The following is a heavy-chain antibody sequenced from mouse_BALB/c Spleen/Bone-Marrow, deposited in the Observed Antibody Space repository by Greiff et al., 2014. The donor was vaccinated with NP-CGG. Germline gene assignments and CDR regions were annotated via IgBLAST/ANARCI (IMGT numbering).Heavy chain of an antibody. CDR3: ARSRGLYDYWYFDV. CDR1: GYTFTSYW. CDR2: IDPSDNYI. D-gene: IGHD2-3*01. V-gene: IGHV1-69*02. Sequence: VQLQQSGAELVKPGASVKLSCKASGYTFTSYWMNWVKQRPGQGLEWIGEIDPSDNYINYNQKVKGKGTLTVDKSSSTAYMQLSSLTSEDSAVYYWARSRGLYDYWYFDVWGAGTTVTVSS. J-gene: IGHJ1*01.